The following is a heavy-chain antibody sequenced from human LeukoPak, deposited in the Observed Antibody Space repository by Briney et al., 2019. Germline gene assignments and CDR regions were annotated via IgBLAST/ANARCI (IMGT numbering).Heavy chain of an antibody. V-gene: IGHV1-3*03. Sequence: ASVKVSCKASGYTFTSYAMHWVRQAPGQRLEWMGWINAGNGNTKYSQEFQGRVTITRDTSASTAYMELSSLRSEDMAVYYCARAKTHYYDSSGSDAFDIWGQGTMVTVSS. J-gene: IGHJ3*02. D-gene: IGHD3-22*01. CDR2: INAGNGNT. CDR1: GYTFTSYA. CDR3: ARAKTHYYDSSGSDAFDI.